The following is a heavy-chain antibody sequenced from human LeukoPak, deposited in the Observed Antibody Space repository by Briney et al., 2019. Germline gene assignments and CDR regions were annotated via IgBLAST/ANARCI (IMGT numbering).Heavy chain of an antibody. CDR2: FDPEDGET. J-gene: IGHJ4*02. D-gene: IGHD1-1*01. V-gene: IGHV1-24*01. CDR3: ATGLVAGTGADY. CDR1: GYTLTELS. Sequence: ALVKVSCKVSGYTLTELSMHWVRQAPGKGLEWMGGFDPEDGETIYAQKFQGRVTMTEDTSTDTAYMELSSLRSEDTAVYYCATGLVAGTGADYWGQGTLVTVSS.